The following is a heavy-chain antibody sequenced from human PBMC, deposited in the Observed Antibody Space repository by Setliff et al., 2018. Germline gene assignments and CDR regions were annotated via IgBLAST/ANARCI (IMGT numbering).Heavy chain of an antibody. CDR3: AKVDIDCIMTRDNTWQYIFYMDV. CDR2: INYSGST. J-gene: IGHJ6*03. D-gene: IGHD1-20*01. CDR1: GDSLSSGTQY. Sequence: SETLSLTCSVLGDSLSSGTQYWAWIRQPPGKGLEWIGNINYSGSTYYNPSLKSRVTMSVDASRNQVSLKVTSVTAEDTAVYYCAKVDIDCIMTRDNTWQYIFYMDVWGRGTTVTVSS. V-gene: IGHV4-39*01.